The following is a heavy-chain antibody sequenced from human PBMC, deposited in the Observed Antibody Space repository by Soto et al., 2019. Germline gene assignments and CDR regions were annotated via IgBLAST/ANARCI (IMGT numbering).Heavy chain of an antibody. J-gene: IGHJ6*02. CDR3: VKGPGLVVPAVPYYYYGMDV. D-gene: IGHD2-2*01. V-gene: IGHV3-64D*08. CDR1: GFTFSSYP. Sequence: GGYLRLSCSASGFTFSSYPMHWVRQAPGKGLEYVSAISSNGGSTYYADSVKGRFTISRDNSKNTLYLQMSSLRAEDTAVYYCVKGPGLVVPAVPYYYYGMDVWGQGTTVTVSS. CDR2: ISSNGGST.